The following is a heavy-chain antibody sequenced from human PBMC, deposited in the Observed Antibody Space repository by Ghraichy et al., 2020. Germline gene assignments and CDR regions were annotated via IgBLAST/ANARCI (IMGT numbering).Heavy chain of an antibody. Sequence: GGSLRLSCAASGFTFSSYAMSWVRQAPGKGLEWVSAISGSGGSTYYADSVKGRFTISRDNSKNTLYLQMNSLRAEDTAVYYCAKGVVPAANYYYGMDVWGQGTTVTVSS. J-gene: IGHJ6*02. CDR2: ISGSGGST. V-gene: IGHV3-23*01. CDR1: GFTFSSYA. CDR3: AKGVVPAANYYYGMDV. D-gene: IGHD2-2*01.